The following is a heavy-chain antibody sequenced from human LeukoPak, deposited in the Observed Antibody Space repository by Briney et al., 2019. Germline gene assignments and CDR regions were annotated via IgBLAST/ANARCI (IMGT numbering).Heavy chain of an antibody. V-gene: IGHV1-3*01. J-gene: IGHJ4*02. CDR3: ARGGAAAAGVDY. CDR2: INAGNGNT. Sequence: ASAKVSCKASGYTFTSYAMHWVRQAPGQRLEWMGWINAGNGNTKYSQKFQGRVTITRDTSASTAYMELSSLRSEDTAVYYCARGGAAAAGVDYWGQGTLVTVSS. CDR1: GYTFTSYA. D-gene: IGHD6-13*01.